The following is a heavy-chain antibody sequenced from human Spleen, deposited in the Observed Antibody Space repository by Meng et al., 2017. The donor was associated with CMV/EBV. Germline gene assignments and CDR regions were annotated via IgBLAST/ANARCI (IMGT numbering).Heavy chain of an antibody. J-gene: IGHJ4*02. CDR3: ARGAHYYPRYFDY. CDR1: GVSIGTDY. V-gene: IGHV4-4*07. Sequence: QVQQQGSGPGLAKPSQTLSLTGIVSGVSIGTDYWAWIRQPAGKGLEWIGHIFTSGSTNYNPSLKSRVTMSIDPSKNQFSLKLSSVTAADTAVYYCARGAHYYPRYFDYWGQGALVTVSS. D-gene: IGHD3-10*01. CDR2: IFTSGST.